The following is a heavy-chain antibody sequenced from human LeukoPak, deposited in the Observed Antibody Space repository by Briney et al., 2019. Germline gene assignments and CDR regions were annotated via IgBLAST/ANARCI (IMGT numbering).Heavy chain of an antibody. V-gene: IGHV3-74*01. CDR3: AREHYYDSSGYYPI. J-gene: IGHJ3*02. CDR2: INADGSSA. CDR1: GFTLSNYW. Sequence: PGGSLRLSCAASGFTLSNYWMHWVRQAPGKGLVWVSRINADGSSASYADSVKGRFTISRDNAKNTLYLQMNSLRAEDTAVYYCAREHYYDSSGYYPIWGQGTMVTVSS. D-gene: IGHD3-22*01.